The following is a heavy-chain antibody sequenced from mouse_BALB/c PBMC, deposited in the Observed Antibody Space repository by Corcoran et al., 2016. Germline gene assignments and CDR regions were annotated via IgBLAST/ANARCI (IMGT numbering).Heavy chain of an antibody. CDR1: GFNIKDTY. CDR2: IDPANGNT. J-gene: IGHJ1*01. D-gene: IGHD4-1*01. Sequence: EVQLQQSGAELVKPGASVKLSCTASGFNIKDTYMHWVKQRPEQGLEWIGRIDPANGNTTYDPKFQGKATITADTSSNTAYLQRSSLTSEDTAVYYCANWDWYFDVWGAGTTVTVSS. V-gene: IGHV14-3*02. CDR3: ANWDWYFDV.